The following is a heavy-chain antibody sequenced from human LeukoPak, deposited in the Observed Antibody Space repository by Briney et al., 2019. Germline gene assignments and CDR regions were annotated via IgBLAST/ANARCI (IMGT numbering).Heavy chain of an antibody. CDR3: ARDPGVVGATGGY. CDR2: ISSSSSYI. D-gene: IGHD1-26*01. CDR1: GFTFSSYS. J-gene: IGHJ4*02. Sequence: GGSLRLSCAASGFTFSSYSMNWVRQAPGKGLEWVSSISSSSSYIYYADSVKGRFTISRDNAKNSLYLQMNSLRAEDTAVYYCARDPGVVGATGGYWGQGTLVTVSS. V-gene: IGHV3-21*01.